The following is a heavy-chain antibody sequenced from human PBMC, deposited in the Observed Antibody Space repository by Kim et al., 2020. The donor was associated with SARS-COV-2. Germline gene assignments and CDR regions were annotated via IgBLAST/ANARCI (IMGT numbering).Heavy chain of an antibody. D-gene: IGHD2-2*01. Sequence: SETLSLTCTVSGGSISSYYWSWIRQPPGKGLEWIGYIYYSGSTNYNPSLKSRVTISVDTSKNQLSLKLSSVTAADTAVYYCATRNCSSTICAPHYFDYWGQGTLVTVSS. J-gene: IGHJ4*02. V-gene: IGHV4-59*08. CDR2: IYYSGST. CDR3: ATRNCSSTICAPHYFDY. CDR1: GGSISSYY.